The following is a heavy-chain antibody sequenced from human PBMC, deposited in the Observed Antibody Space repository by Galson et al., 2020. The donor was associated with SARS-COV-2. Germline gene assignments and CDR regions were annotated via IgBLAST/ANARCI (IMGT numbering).Heavy chain of an antibody. Sequence: GESLKISCTDSGFNFSDYGMHWVRQYPGTGLEWLAVISFDGSKRYYADYVKGRFTISRDNSRNTLYLHMNSLRPEDMAVFYCARGPARHYYDAEDYSLLWYVDLWGRGTLVTVSS. CDR2: ISFDGSKR. V-gene: IGHV3-30*03. CDR1: GFNFSDYG. CDR3: ARGPARHYYDAEDYSLLWYVDL. J-gene: IGHJ2*01. D-gene: IGHD3-22*01.